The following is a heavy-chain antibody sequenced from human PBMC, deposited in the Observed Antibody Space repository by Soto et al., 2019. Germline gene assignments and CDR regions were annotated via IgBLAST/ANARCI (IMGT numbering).Heavy chain of an antibody. CDR1: GYTFTSYG. V-gene: IGHV1-18*01. J-gene: IGHJ6*03. CDR2: ISAYNGNT. D-gene: IGHD6-6*01. Sequence: ASVKVSCKASGYTFTSYGISWVRQAPGQGLEWMGWISAYNGNTNYAKKLQGRVTMTTDTSTSTAYMELRSLRSDDTAVYYCARDLGAPSIAARPSYMDVWGKGTTVTVSS. CDR3: ARDLGAPSIAARPSYMDV.